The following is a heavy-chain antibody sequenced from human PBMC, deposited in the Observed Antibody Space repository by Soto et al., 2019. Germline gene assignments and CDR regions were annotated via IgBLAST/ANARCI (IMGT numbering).Heavy chain of an antibody. Sequence: SETLSLTCTVSGGSISSYYWSWIRQPPGKGLEWIGYIYYSGSTNYNPSLKSRVTISVDTSKNQFSLKLSSVTVADTAVYYCARDRIMLTFGGGSGEWGIDSWGQGTLVTVSS. V-gene: IGHV4-59*12. CDR3: ARDRIMLTFGGGSGEWGIDS. D-gene: IGHD3-16*01. J-gene: IGHJ4*02. CDR1: GGSISSYY. CDR2: IYYSGST.